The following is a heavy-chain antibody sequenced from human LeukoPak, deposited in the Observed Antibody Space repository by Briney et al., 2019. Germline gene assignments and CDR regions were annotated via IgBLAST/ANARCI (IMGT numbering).Heavy chain of an antibody. D-gene: IGHD3-3*01. CDR2: VYYSGST. V-gene: IGHV4-59*01. Sequence: SETLSLTCTVSGGSISTYYWSWIRQAPGKGLEWIGYVYYSGSTEYDPSLKSRVTISVDTSKNQFSLRMNSVTAADTAVYYCARGSDFWGGYSFDNWGQGTLVTVSS. CDR3: ARGSDFWGGYSFDN. CDR1: GGSISTYY. J-gene: IGHJ4*02.